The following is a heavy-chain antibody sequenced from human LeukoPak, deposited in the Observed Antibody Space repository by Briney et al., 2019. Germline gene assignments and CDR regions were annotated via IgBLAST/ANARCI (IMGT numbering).Heavy chain of an antibody. CDR3: AELGITMIGGV. CDR1: GFTFSSYS. V-gene: IGHV3-48*04. CDR2: INSSGSTI. D-gene: IGHD3-10*02. Sequence: PGGSLTLSCAASGFTFSSYSMNWVRQAPGKGLEWVSYINSSGSTIYYADSVKGRFTISKANAKNSLYLQSYILRADDTAFYYVAELGITMIGGVWGKGTTVTISS. J-gene: IGHJ6*04.